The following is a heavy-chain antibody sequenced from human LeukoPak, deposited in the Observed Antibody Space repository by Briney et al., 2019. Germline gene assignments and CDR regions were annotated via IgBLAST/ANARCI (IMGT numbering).Heavy chain of an antibody. J-gene: IGHJ4*02. CDR3: ARVGYDVWSGLVGYFDY. V-gene: IGHV4-30-4*08. Sequence: SETLSLTCTVSGGSISRCDYYWSWICQPPGKGLGWIGYIYYSGSTYYNPSLKSRVTISVDTSKNQFSLKLSSVTAADTDVYYCARVGYDVWSGLVGYFDYWGQGTLVTVSS. CDR1: GGSISRCDYY. D-gene: IGHD3-3*01. CDR2: IYYSGST.